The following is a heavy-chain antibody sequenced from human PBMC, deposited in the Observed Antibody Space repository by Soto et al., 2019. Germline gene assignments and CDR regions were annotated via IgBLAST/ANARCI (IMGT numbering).Heavy chain of an antibody. D-gene: IGHD6-13*01. CDR1: GYSFAGYW. Sequence: GESLKISCKGSGYSFAGYWITWVRQKPGKGLEWMGRIDPSDSQTYYSPSFRGHVTISVTKSITTVFLQWSSLKASDTAMYYCARQVDSKFDYWGQGTLVTVSS. CDR2: IDPSDSQT. CDR3: ARQVDSKFDY. V-gene: IGHV5-10-1*01. J-gene: IGHJ4*02.